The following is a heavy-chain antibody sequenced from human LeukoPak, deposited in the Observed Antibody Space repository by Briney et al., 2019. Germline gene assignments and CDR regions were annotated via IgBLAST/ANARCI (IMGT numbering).Heavy chain of an antibody. J-gene: IGHJ4*02. CDR1: GYSFTNYW. Sequence: GESLKISCKGSGYSFTNYWIGWVRQAPGKGPEWVAFIRYDGSNKYYADSVKGRFTISRDNSKNTLYLQMNSLRAEDTAVYYCAKESVYLSDYWGQGTLVTVSS. D-gene: IGHD2-8*01. V-gene: IGHV3-30*02. CDR3: AKESVYLSDY. CDR2: IRYDGSNK.